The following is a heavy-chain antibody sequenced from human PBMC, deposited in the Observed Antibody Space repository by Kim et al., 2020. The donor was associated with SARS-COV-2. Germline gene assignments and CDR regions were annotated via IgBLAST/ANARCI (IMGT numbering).Heavy chain of an antibody. CDR2: IYYSGST. J-gene: IGHJ6*02. D-gene: IGHD6-13*01. Sequence: SETLSHTCTVSGGSVSSGSYYWSWIRQPPGKGLEWIGYIYYSGSTNYNPSLKSRVTISVDTSKNQFSLKLSSVTAADTAVYYCARGGAAAGPYYYYYGMDVWGQGTTVTVSS. CDR1: GGSVSSGSYY. V-gene: IGHV4-61*01. CDR3: ARGGAAAGPYYYYYGMDV.